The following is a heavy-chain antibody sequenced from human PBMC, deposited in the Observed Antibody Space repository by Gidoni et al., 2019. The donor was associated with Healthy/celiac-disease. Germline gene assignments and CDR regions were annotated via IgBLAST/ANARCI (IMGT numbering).Heavy chain of an antibody. D-gene: IGHD5-18*01. Sequence: EVQLLESGGRLVPPGGSLRLSCAASGFTFMRSSRSWVRQAPGKGLEWVGEISGGGGSTYYADSVKGRFTISRDNSKNTLYLQMNSLRAEDTAVYYCAKDGGGVDTAMVTSYFDYWGQGTLVTVSS. V-gene: IGHV3-23*01. CDR3: AKDGGGVDTAMVTSYFDY. CDR2: ISGGGGST. CDR1: GFTFMRSS. J-gene: IGHJ4*02.